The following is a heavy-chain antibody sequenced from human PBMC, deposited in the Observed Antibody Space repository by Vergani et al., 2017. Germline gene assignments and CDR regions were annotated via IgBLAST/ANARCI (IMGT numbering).Heavy chain of an antibody. Sequence: EVQLLESGGGLVQPGGSLRLSCAASGFTFSSYAMSWVRQAPGKGLEWVSAISGSGGSTYYADSVKGRFTISRDNSKNTLYRQMNSLRAEDTAVYYCAKDLGMYSGSYRGLAFDIWGQGTMVTVSS. CDR2: ISGSGGST. CDR3: AKDLGMYSGSYRGLAFDI. CDR1: GFTFSSYA. D-gene: IGHD1-26*01. J-gene: IGHJ3*02. V-gene: IGHV3-23*01.